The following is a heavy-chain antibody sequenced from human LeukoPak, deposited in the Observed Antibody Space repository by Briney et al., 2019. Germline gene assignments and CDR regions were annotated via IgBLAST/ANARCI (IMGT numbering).Heavy chain of an antibody. CDR2: ISGSGGST. J-gene: IGHJ3*02. CDR3: TKVKYYGSGSYFDAFDI. Sequence: HTGGSLRLSCAASVFTFSSYAMSWVRQAPGKGLEWVSAISGSGGSTYYADSVKGRFTISRDNSKNTLYLQMNSLRAEDTAVYYCTKVKYYGSGSYFDAFDIWGQGTMVTVSS. V-gene: IGHV3-23*01. D-gene: IGHD3-10*01. CDR1: VFTFSSYA.